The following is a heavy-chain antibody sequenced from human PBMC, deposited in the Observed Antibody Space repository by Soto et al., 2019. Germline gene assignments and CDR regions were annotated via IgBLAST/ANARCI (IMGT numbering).Heavy chain of an antibody. Sequence: SETLSLTCAVYGGSFSGYYWTWIRQPPGTGLEWIGEINHSGSTNYNPSLKSRVTISVDTSKNQFSLKLTSVTAADTAVYFCARRVAYCGGDCFWAFDYWGQGTLVTVSS. CDR3: ARRVAYCGGDCFWAFDY. V-gene: IGHV4-34*01. D-gene: IGHD2-21*02. CDR2: INHSGST. J-gene: IGHJ4*02. CDR1: GGSFSGYY.